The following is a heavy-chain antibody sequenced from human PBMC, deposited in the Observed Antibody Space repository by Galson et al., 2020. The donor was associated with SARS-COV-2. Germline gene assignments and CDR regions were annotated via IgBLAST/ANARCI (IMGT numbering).Heavy chain of an antibody. CDR3: ARDLGVPAATLDY. V-gene: IGHV3-30*04. D-gene: IGHD2-2*01. CDR2: ISYDGSNK. J-gene: IGHJ4*02. CDR1: GFTFSSYA. Sequence: GGSLRLSCAASGFTFSSYAMHWVRQAPGKGLEWVAVISYDGSNKYYADSVKGRFTISRDNSKNTLYLQMNSLRAEDTAVYYCARDLGVPAATLDYGGQGTLVTVSS.